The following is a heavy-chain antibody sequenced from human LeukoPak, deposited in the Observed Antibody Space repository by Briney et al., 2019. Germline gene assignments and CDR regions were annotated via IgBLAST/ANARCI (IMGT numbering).Heavy chain of an antibody. D-gene: IGHD4-11*01. CDR1: GFTFSSYA. V-gene: IGHV3-48*04. CDR2: ITSRSKII. J-gene: IGHJ6*02. CDR3: ARDYPGPTGFGMDV. Sequence: PGGSLRLSCAASGFTFSSYAMSWVRQAPGRGLEWLSYITSRSKIIYDADSVKGRFTISRDNAKKVLYLQMSSLRVEDTAVYFCARDYPGPTGFGMDVWGQGTTVIVSS.